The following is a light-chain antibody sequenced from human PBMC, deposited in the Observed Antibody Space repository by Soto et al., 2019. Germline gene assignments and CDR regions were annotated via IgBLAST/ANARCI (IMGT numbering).Light chain of an antibody. J-gene: IGLJ1*01. CDR3: SSYAGRNTYV. V-gene: IGLV2-8*01. CDR1: SSDVGGYNY. CDR2: EVS. Sequence: QSALTQPPSASGSPGQSVTISCTGSSSDVGGYNYVSWYEQHPGKAPKLMIYEVSKRPSGVPDRFSGSKSGNTACLTVSGLQSEDEADYYCSSYAGRNTYVFGTGTKVTVL.